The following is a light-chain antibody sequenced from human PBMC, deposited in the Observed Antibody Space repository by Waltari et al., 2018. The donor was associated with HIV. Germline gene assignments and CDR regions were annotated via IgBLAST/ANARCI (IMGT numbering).Light chain of an antibody. CDR3: QQLNSYRHGVT. CDR2: AAS. J-gene: IGKJ4*01. V-gene: IGKV1-9*01. CDR1: QGISSY. Sequence: DIQLTQSPSFLSASVGDRVTITCRASQGISSYLAWYQQKPGKAPKLLIYAASTLQSGVPSRFSGSGSGTEFTLTISSLQPEDFATYYCQQLNSYRHGVTFGGGTKVEIK.